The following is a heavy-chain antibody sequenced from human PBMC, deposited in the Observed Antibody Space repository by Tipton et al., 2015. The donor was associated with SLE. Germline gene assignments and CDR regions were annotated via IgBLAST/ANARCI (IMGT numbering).Heavy chain of an antibody. Sequence: TLSLTCAVSRYPISGPYYWGWVRQTPGKGLEWIGSLYSRGTPYYNPSLKSRVTISVDTSKNQFSLKLSSVTTADTAVYYCAKDSGRWNGIDVWGQGTTVTVSS. J-gene: IGHJ6*02. V-gene: IGHV4-38-2*02. CDR2: LYSRGTP. D-gene: IGHD6-19*01. CDR1: RYPISGPYY. CDR3: AKDSGRWNGIDV.